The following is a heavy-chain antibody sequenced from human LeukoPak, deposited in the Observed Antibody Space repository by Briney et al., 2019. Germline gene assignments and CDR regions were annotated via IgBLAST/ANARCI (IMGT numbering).Heavy chain of an antibody. V-gene: IGHV1-46*03. D-gene: IGHD2-2*01. J-gene: IGHJ4*02. CDR1: GYTFTSYY. CDR3: AREGYEDIVVVPAAGGRGFDY. CDR2: INPSGGNT. Sequence: ASVKVSCKASGYTFTSYYMHWVRQAPGQGLEWMGIINPSGGNTSYALKFQGRVTMTRDTSTSTVYMELSSLRSEDTAVYYCAREGYEDIVVVPAAGGRGFDYWGQGTLVTVSS.